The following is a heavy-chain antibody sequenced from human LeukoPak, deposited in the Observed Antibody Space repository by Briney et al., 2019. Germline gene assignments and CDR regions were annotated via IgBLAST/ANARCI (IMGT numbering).Heavy chain of an antibody. CDR2: FLGSGSAS. J-gene: IGHJ4*02. CDR1: GFTFSGYT. D-gene: IGHD1-1*01. CDR3: AKDRVPDNRWNFDY. V-gene: IGHV3-23*01. Sequence: AGGSLRLSCAASGFTFSGYTMSWVRQAPGKGLEWVSSFLGSGSASYYADSVKGRFTISRGTSKNTLYLQMNSLRAEDTAIYYCAKDRVPDNRWNFDYWGRGTLVTVSS.